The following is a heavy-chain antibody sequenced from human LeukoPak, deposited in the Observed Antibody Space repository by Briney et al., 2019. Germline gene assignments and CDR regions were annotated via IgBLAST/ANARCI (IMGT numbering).Heavy chain of an antibody. Sequence: ASVKDSCKASGYTFTNYAVHWVRQAPGQRLEWMGWINAGNGNTKYSQKFQDRVTITRDTSASTVYMELSSLRSEDTSVYYCARSSGFGMDVWGQGTTVTVSS. CDR1: GYTFTNYA. CDR2: INAGNGNT. J-gene: IGHJ6*02. D-gene: IGHD6-19*01. V-gene: IGHV1-3*01. CDR3: ARSSGFGMDV.